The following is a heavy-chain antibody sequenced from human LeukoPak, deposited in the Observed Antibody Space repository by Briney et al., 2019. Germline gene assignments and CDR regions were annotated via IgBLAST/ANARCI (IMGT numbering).Heavy chain of an antibody. CDR3: TRGTTGDYFDY. D-gene: IGHD1-7*01. J-gene: IGHJ4*02. CDR2: IRSKANSYAT. Sequence: PGGSLRLSCAASGFTFSSYSMNWVRQASGKGLEWVGRIRSKANSYATAYAASVKGRFTISRDDSKNTAYLQMNSLKTEDTAVYYCTRGTTGDYFDYWGQGTLVTVSS. CDR1: GFTFSSYS. V-gene: IGHV3-73*01.